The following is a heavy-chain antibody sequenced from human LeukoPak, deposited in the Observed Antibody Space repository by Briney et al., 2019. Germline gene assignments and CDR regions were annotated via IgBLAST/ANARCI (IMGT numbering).Heavy chain of an antibody. CDR3: AREYNWNWFDP. J-gene: IGHJ5*02. Sequence: GGSLRLSCAASGFTFSTYAMTWVRQSPGKGLEWVSAISGSGSSTYYADSVKGRFTISRDNSKNTLYLQMNSLRAEDTAAYYCAREYNWNWFDPWGQGTLVTVSS. V-gene: IGHV3-23*01. CDR2: ISGSGSST. CDR1: GFTFSTYA. D-gene: IGHD1-20*01.